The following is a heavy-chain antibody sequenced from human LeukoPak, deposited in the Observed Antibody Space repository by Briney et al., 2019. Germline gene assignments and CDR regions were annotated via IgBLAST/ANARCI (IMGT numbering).Heavy chain of an antibody. CDR1: GFTFSNYG. CDR3: AKGPRSYGPFDY. J-gene: IGHJ4*02. D-gene: IGHD1-26*01. CDR2: ISHDGFKT. V-gene: IGHV3-30*18. Sequence: GGSLRLSCEASGFTFSNYGMHWVRQAPGKGLEWVAVISHDGFKTYYANSVKGRFTISRDNSKNTLYLQINNLRAEDTAMYYCAKGPRSYGPFDYWGQGTLVTVSS.